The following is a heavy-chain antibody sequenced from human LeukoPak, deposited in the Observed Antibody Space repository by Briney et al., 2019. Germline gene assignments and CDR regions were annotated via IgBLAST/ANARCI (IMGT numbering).Heavy chain of an antibody. J-gene: IGHJ5*02. Sequence: SETLSLTCTVSGGSISSYYWSWIRQPAGKGLEWIGRIYTSGSTNYNPSLKSRVTMSVDTSKNQFSLKLSSVTAADTAVYYCAREGLNMVRGVIPKEAWGWFDPWGQGTLVTVSS. D-gene: IGHD3-10*01. CDR1: GGSISSYY. CDR2: IYTSGST. CDR3: AREGLNMVRGVIPKEAWGWFDP. V-gene: IGHV4-4*07.